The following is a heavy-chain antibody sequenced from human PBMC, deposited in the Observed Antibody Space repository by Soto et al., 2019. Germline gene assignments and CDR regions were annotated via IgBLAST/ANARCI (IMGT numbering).Heavy chain of an antibody. V-gene: IGHV3-30*18. J-gene: IGHJ4*02. Sequence: GGSLRLSCAASGFTFSSYGMHWVRQAPGKGLEWVAVISYDGSNKYYADSVKGRFTISRDNSKNTLYLQMNSLRAEDTAVYYCAKEYFYDSSGYYYHYFDYWGQGTLVTVSS. CDR2: ISYDGSNK. CDR3: AKEYFYDSSGYYYHYFDY. CDR1: GFTFSSYG. D-gene: IGHD3-22*01.